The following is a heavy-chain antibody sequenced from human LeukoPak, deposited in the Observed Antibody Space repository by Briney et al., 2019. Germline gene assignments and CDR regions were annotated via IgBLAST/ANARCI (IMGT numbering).Heavy chain of an antibody. J-gene: IGHJ4*02. CDR3: ARDQRGDSAYDFDY. CDR1: GGSFRSYY. Sequence: SETLSLTCTVSGGSFRSYYWNWIRQSPGKGLEWIGYIYYSGSTNYNSGSTNYNPSLKSRVTISVDTSKNQFSLKMTSVTAADTAVYYCARDQRGDSAYDFDYWGQGTLVTVSS. D-gene: IGHD5-12*01. CDR2: IYYSGSTNYN. V-gene: IGHV4-59*05.